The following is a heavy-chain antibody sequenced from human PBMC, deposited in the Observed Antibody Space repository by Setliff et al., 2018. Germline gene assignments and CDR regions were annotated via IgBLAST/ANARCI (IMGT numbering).Heavy chain of an antibody. D-gene: IGHD5-18*01. V-gene: IGHV4-61*02. Sequence: SETLSLTCTVSGGSISSGSYYWSWIRQPAGKGLEWIGRIYSSGSTKYNPSLKTGVTISVDTSKNQFSLKLSAVTAADPAVYYCAREHGYSYGQTYYYYGMDVWGQGTTVTVSS. CDR2: IYSSGST. CDR3: AREHGYSYGQTYYYYGMDV. CDR1: GGSISSGSYY. J-gene: IGHJ6*02.